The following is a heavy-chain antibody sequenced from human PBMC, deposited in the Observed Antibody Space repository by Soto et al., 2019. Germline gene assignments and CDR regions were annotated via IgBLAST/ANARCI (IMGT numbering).Heavy chain of an antibody. D-gene: IGHD6-13*01. CDR3: ARVAAAGPKYYYYYYGMDV. CDR2: IWYDGSNK. Sequence: LRLSCAASGFTFSSYGMHWVRQAPGKGLEWVAVIWYDGSNKYYADSVKGRFTISRDNSKNTLYLQMNSLRAEDTAVYYCARVAAAGPKYYYYYYGMDVWGQGTTVTVSS. J-gene: IGHJ6*02. CDR1: GFTFSSYG. V-gene: IGHV3-33*01.